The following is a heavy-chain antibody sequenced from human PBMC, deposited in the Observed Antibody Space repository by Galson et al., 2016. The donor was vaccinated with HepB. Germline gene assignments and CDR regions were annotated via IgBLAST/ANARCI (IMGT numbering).Heavy chain of an antibody. J-gene: IGHJ4*02. CDR2: IKEDGSDK. CDR1: GFTFSNAW. Sequence: SLRLSCAASGFTFSNAWMNWVRQAPGRGLEWVANIKEDGSDKHYVDSVRGRFTISRDNAKNSLYLQMNSLRAEDTAVYYCARGTTENYYRYCDYWGQGTLVTVAS. CDR3: ARGTTENYYRYCDY. D-gene: IGHD1-26*01. V-gene: IGHV3-7*04.